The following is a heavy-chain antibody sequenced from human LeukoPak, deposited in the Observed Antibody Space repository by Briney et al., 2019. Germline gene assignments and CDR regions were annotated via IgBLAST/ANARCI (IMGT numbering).Heavy chain of an antibody. D-gene: IGHD4-17*01. CDR2: ISYDGSNK. V-gene: IGHV3-30*18. Sequence: GGSLRLSCAASGFTFSSYGMHWVRQAPGKGLEWVAVISYDGSNKYYADSVKGRFTISRDNSKNTLYLQMNSLRAGDTAVYYCAKDRAVTTFFDYWGQGTLVTVSS. J-gene: IGHJ4*02. CDR1: GFTFSSYG. CDR3: AKDRAVTTFFDY.